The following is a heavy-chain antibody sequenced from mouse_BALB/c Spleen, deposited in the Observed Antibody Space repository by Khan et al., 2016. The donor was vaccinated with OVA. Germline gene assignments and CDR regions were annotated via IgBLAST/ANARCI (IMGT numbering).Heavy chain of an antibody. CDR3: AREGTYYRSDGWFAC. CDR1: GYTFTTYT. CDR2: IIPSNDYT. V-gene: IGHV1-4*01. J-gene: IGHJ3*01. Sequence: QVQLKESGAELARPGASVKMSCKASGYTFTTYTIHWVKQRPGQGLEWIGYIIPSNDYTNYNQKIKDRATLTADKSSSTAYMQLSSLTSEDSAVYYCAREGTYYRSDGWFACWGQGTLVTVSA. D-gene: IGHD2-14*01.